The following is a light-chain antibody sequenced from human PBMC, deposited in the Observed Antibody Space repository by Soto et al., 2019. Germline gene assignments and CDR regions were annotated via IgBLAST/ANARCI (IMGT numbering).Light chain of an antibody. CDR3: QQRSNWPLT. V-gene: IGKV1-27*01. CDR2: AAS. J-gene: IGKJ4*01. Sequence: DIHMTQSPSSLSASVGDRGTSTCRASLPISNYLAWYQQKPGKIPNLLIYAASTLQAGIPSRFSGSGSGTDFTLTISSLEPEDFAVYYCQQRSNWPLTFGGGTKVDIK. CDR1: LPISNY.